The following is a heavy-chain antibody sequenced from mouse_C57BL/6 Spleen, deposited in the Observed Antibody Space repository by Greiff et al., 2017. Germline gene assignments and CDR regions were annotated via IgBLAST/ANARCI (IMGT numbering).Heavy chain of an antibody. V-gene: IGHV5-17*01. Sequence: EVKLMESGGGLVKPGGSLKLSCAASGFTFSDYGMHWVRQAPEKGLEWVAYISSGSSTIYYADTVKGRFTISRDNAKTTLFLQMTSLRSEDTAMYYCATIYYGNYYWGQGTSVTVSS. CDR1: GFTFSDYG. J-gene: IGHJ4*01. CDR3: ATIYYGNYY. CDR2: ISSGSSTI.